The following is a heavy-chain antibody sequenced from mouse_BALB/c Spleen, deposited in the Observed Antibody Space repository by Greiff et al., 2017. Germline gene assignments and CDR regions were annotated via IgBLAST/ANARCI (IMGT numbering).Heavy chain of an antibody. CDR3: ARVFGNYDAMDF. J-gene: IGHJ4*01. D-gene: IGHD2-1*01. V-gene: IGHV1-14*01. CDR2: INPYNDGT. CDR1: GYTFTSYV. Sequence: EVKLMESGPELVKPGASVKMSCKASGYTFTSYVMHWVKQKPGQGLEWIGYINPYNDGTKYNEKFKGKATLTSDKSSSTAYMELSSLTSEDSAVYYCARVFGNYDAMDFWGQGTSVTVSS.